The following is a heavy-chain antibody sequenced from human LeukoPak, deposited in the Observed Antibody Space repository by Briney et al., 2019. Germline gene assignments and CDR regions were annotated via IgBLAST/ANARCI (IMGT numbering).Heavy chain of an antibody. Sequence: PGRSLRLSCVASGFTSNTYGMHWVRQAPGKGLDCVAVISHDGANEYYADSVKGRFAISRDISKNTLYLHMSSLGPDDTAVYYCAKGAYSYASGTYYFDYWGQGTLVTVSS. CDR1: GFTSNTYG. CDR3: AKGAYSYASGTYYFDY. V-gene: IGHV3-30*18. CDR2: ISHDGANE. D-gene: IGHD3-10*01. J-gene: IGHJ4*02.